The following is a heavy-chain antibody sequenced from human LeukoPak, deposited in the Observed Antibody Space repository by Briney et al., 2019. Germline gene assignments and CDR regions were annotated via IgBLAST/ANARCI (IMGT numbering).Heavy chain of an antibody. CDR2: ISSSGSTI. CDR1: GFTFSSYE. J-gene: IGHJ3*02. V-gene: IGHV3-48*03. CDR3: ARGGTHIVVVPAAPPVVGGYDCAFDI. D-gene: IGHD2-2*01. Sequence: GGSLRLSCAASGFTFSSYEMNWVRQAPGKGLEWVSYISSSGSTIYYADSVKGRFTISRDNAKNSLYLQMNSLRAEDTAVYYCARGGTHIVVVPAAPPVVGGYDCAFDIWGQGTMVTVSS.